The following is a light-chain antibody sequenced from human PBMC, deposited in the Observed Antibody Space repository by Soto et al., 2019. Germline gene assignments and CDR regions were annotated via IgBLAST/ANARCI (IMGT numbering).Light chain of an antibody. CDR2: GAC. J-gene: IGKJ2*01. CDR1: QSVSSSY. V-gene: IGKV3-20*01. CDR3: QQYGSSPPYT. Sequence: EIVLTQSPGTLSLSPGERATLSCRASQSVSSSYLAWYQQKPGQAPRLLIYGACSRATGIPDRFSGSGSGTDFPLTISRLETEDFAVYYCQQYGSSPPYTFGQGTKREIK.